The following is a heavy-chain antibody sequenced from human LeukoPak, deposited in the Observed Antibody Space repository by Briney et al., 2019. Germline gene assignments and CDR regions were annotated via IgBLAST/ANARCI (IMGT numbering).Heavy chain of an antibody. Sequence: RSSETLSLTCAVYGGSFSGYYWSWIRQPPGKGLEWLGEINHSGSTNYNPSLKSRVTISVDTSKNQFSLKLNSVTAADTAVYYCAKSNGYGLVDIWGQGTMVTVSS. V-gene: IGHV4-34*01. CDR3: AKSNGYGLVDI. CDR1: GGSFSGYY. D-gene: IGHD3-10*01. J-gene: IGHJ3*02. CDR2: INHSGST.